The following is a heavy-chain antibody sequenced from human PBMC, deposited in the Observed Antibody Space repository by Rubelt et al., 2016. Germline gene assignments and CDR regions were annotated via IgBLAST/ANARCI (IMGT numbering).Heavy chain of an antibody. Sequence: QLQLQESGPGLVKPSETLSLTCTVSGGSISSSSYYWGWIRQPPGKGLEWIGSIYYSGSTYYNPSLKGRVTSALDTSKNQFSLRLSSVTAADTAVYYCARVAPASRGWRYYFDYWGQGTLVTVSS. CDR1: GGSISSSSYY. CDR3: ARVAPASRGWRYYFDY. J-gene: IGHJ4*02. V-gene: IGHV4-39*07. CDR2: IYYSGST. D-gene: IGHD6-19*01.